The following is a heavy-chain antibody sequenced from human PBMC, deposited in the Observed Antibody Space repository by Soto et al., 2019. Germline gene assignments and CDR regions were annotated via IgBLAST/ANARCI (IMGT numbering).Heavy chain of an antibody. Sequence: QVQLVQSGAEVRKPGSSVKVSCEASGGSFSGHGITWVRQAPGQGLEWMGGIIPVDGTAVYAQRFQGRVTIAAAESTNTAYMELRGLRSDDTAVYYCVRESASGSYYMGKDDWGQGTLVTVSS. CDR3: VRESASGSYYMGKDD. D-gene: IGHD1-26*01. J-gene: IGHJ4*02. V-gene: IGHV1-69*01. CDR2: IIPVDGTA. CDR1: GGSFSGHG.